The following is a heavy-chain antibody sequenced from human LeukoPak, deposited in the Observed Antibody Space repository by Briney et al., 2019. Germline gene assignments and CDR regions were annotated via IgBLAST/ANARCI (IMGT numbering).Heavy chain of an antibody. J-gene: IGHJ1*01. D-gene: IGHD3-16*01. V-gene: IGHV4-59*02. CDR3: ARTASNSAFWVYFPY. CDR1: GGSVKNYY. CDR2: IFYSGTT. Sequence: PSGTLSLTCTVSGGSVKNYYWSWIRQSPEKGLEWIGYIFYSGTTTYNPSLKSRVTISIDTSKNQSSLELTSVTAADTAIYYCARTASNSAFWVYFPYWGQGTRVTVSS.